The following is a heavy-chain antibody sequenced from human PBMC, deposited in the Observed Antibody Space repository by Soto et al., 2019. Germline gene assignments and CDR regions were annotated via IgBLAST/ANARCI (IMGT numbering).Heavy chain of an antibody. J-gene: IGHJ3*02. D-gene: IGHD3-22*01. Sequence: SVKVSCKASGYTFTGYYMHWVRQAPGQGLEWMGGIIPIFGTANYAQKFQGRVTITADKSTSTAYMELSSLRSEDTAVYYCARRYYYDSSGFDAFDIWGQGTMVTVSS. CDR3: ARRYYYDSSGFDAFDI. V-gene: IGHV1-69*06. CDR2: IIPIFGTA. CDR1: GYTFTGYY.